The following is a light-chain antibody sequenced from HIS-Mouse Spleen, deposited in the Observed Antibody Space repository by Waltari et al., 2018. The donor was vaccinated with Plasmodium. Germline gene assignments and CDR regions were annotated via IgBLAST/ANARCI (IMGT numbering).Light chain of an antibody. J-gene: IGKJ2*02. CDR3: QQYNSSPCT. CDR1: QSVSSN. CDR2: GAS. V-gene: IGKV3-15*01. Sequence: DIVRQHYQAALSVPPGVTATHACRARQSVSSNLAWYQQKPGQPPRLLIYGASTRATGIPARFSGSGSGTEFTLTISSMQAEDVAVYYCQQYNSSPCTFGQGTKVEIK.